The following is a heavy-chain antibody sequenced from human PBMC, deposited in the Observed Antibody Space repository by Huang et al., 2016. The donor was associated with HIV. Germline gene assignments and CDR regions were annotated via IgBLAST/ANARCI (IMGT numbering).Heavy chain of an antibody. CDR1: GFSFRSYA. CDR2: ISIDGRNK. J-gene: IGHJ4*02. D-gene: IGHD3-10*01. V-gene: IGHV3-30*04. CDR3: ARTGSYYYGSGSYHFGDY. Sequence: QVQLVESGGGVVQPGRSLRLSCAASGFSFRSYAMHWVRQAPGKGLEWLAVISIDGRNKNYAHSVKGRFTISRDNSKGTVYLQMNSLRPEDTAVYSCARTGSYYYGSGSYHFGDYWGQGTLVTVSS.